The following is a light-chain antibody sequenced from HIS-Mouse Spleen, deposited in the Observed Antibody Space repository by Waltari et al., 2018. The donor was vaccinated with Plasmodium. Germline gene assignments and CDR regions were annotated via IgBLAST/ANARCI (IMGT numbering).Light chain of an antibody. J-gene: IGLJ2*01. CDR3: SSYAGSNNLV. Sequence: QSALTQPPSASGSPGQSVTIPCTGTSSDGGRYKYVSWYQQHPGKAPKLMIYEVSKRPSGVPDRFSGSKSGNTASLTVSGLQAEDEADYYCSSYAGSNNLVFGGGTKLTVL. CDR2: EVS. CDR1: SSDGGRYKY. V-gene: IGLV2-8*01.